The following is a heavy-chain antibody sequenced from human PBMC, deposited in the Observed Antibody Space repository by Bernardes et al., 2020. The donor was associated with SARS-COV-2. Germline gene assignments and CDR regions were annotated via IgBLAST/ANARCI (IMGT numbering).Heavy chain of an antibody. V-gene: IGHV3-48*02. D-gene: IGHD3-10*01. J-gene: IGHJ3*02. CDR3: ARDVDPLYYYGSGSYPAFDI. CDR2: ISSSSSTI. CDR1: GFTFSSYS. Sequence: GGSLRLSCAAFGFTFSSYSMNWVRQAPGKGLEWVSYISSSSSTIYYADSVKGRFTISRDNAKNSLYLQMNSLRDEDTAVYYCARDVDPLYYYGSGSYPAFDIWGQGTMVTVSS.